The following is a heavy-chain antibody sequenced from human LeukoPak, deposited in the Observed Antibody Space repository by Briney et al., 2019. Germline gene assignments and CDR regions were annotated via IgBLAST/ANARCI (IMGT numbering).Heavy chain of an antibody. J-gene: IGHJ4*02. CDR2: INEDGSQK. Sequence: GGSLRLSCVTSGFTFSSYWMSWVRQAPGKGLEWVANINEDGSQKSYGDSMKGRLTISRDNAQNSVYLQMDSLRVDDTAVYYCARPSSYSSAWGSDHWGQGTLVT. V-gene: IGHV3-7*01. CDR1: GFTFSSYW. CDR3: ARPSSYSSAWGSDH. D-gene: IGHD6-19*01.